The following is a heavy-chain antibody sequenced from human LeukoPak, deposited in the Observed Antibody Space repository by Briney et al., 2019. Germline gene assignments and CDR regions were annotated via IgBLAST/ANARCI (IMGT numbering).Heavy chain of an antibody. CDR1: GGSFSSYY. D-gene: IGHD6-13*01. Sequence: SETLSLTCAVYGGSFSSYYWSWIRQPPGKGLEWIGYIYYSGSTNYNPSLKSRVTISVDTSKNQFSLKLSSVTAADTAVYYCARRSSWLFYFDYWGQGTLVTVSS. CDR2: IYYSGST. CDR3: ARRSSWLFYFDY. J-gene: IGHJ4*02. V-gene: IGHV4-59*08.